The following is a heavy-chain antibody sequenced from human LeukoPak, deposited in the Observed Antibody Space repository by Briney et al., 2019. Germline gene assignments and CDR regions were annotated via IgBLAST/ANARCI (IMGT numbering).Heavy chain of an antibody. CDR2: ISGSGDNT. Sequence: GGSLRLSCAASGFTFSSYTMSWVRQAPGKGLQWVSAISGSGDNTYYTDSVKGRFTISRDNSKSTLYLQMNSLRAEDTAIYYCAKPQWQVEYWGRGTLVTVSS. CDR1: GFTFSSYT. D-gene: IGHD6-19*01. CDR3: AKPQWQVEY. V-gene: IGHV3-23*01. J-gene: IGHJ4*02.